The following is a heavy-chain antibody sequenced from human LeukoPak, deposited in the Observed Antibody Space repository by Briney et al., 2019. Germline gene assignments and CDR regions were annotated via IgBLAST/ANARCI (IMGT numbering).Heavy chain of an antibody. D-gene: IGHD5-18*01. CDR3: ARGGGYSYGYSHFDS. CDR1: GFPFSGYS. CDR2: ISSSSTYI. J-gene: IGHJ4*02. Sequence: GGSLRLSCAASGFPFSGYSMNWVRPAPGKGLEWVSSISSSSTYIYYADSVKGRFTISRDNAKNSLYLQMNSLRAEDTAVYYCARGGGYSYGYSHFDSWGQGTLVTVSS. V-gene: IGHV3-21*01.